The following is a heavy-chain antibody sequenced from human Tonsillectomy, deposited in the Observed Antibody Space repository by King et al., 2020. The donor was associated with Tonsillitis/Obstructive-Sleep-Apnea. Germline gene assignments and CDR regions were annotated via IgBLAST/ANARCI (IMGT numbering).Heavy chain of an antibody. Sequence: VQLVESGGGLVQPGGSLRLSCAASGFTFSSYAMSWVRQAPGKGLEWVSVISGSGGSTYYADSVKGRFTNSRDNSKNTLYLQMNSLRAEDTAVYYCAKDGGGRGYSYGSYYFDYWGQGTLVTVSS. CDR3: AKDGGGRGYSYGSYYFDY. J-gene: IGHJ4*02. D-gene: IGHD5-18*01. V-gene: IGHV3-23*04. CDR1: GFTFSSYA. CDR2: ISGSGGST.